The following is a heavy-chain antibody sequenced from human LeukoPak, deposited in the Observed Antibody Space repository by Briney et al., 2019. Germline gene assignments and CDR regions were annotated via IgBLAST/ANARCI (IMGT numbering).Heavy chain of an antibody. CDR2: IYYSGST. V-gene: IGHV4-30-4*01. Sequence: SQTLSLTCTVSGGSISSGDYYWSWIRQPPGKGLEWIGYIYYSGSTYYNPSLKSRVTISVDTSKNQFSLKLSSVTAEDTAVYYCASTTVVTLRAFDIWGQGTMVTVSS. CDR1: GGSISSGDYY. D-gene: IGHD4-23*01. CDR3: ASTTVVTLRAFDI. J-gene: IGHJ3*02.